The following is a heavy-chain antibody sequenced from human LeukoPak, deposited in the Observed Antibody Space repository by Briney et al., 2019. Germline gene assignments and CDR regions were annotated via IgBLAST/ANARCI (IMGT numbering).Heavy chain of an antibody. J-gene: IGHJ4*02. D-gene: IGHD1-26*01. Sequence: GGSLRLSCAASGFTIDDYAMHWVRRAPGKGLEWVSLISGDGGSTYYADSVKGRFTISRDNSINSLYLQMNSLRTEDTALYYCAKDKVGATLRLDYWGQGTLVTVSS. CDR3: AKDKVGATLRLDY. CDR2: ISGDGGST. V-gene: IGHV3-43*02. CDR1: GFTIDDYA.